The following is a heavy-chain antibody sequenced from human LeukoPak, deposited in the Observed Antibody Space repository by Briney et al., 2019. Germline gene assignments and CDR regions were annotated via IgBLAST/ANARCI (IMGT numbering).Heavy chain of an antibody. V-gene: IGHV3-23*01. Sequence: GGSLRLSCAASGFTFSNYAMNWVRQAPGKGLEWVSAISGSGGSTYYADSVKGRFTISRDNSMNTLYLQMNSLRAEDTAIYYCARDLRAGSYAFDWGQGTLVTVSS. CDR3: ARDLRAGSYAFD. CDR1: GFTFSNYA. J-gene: IGHJ4*02. CDR2: ISGSGGST. D-gene: IGHD5-18*01.